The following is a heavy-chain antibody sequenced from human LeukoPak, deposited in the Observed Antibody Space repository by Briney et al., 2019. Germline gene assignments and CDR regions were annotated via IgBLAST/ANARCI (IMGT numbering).Heavy chain of an antibody. Sequence: GASVKVSCKASGYTFTSYDINWVRQATGQGLEWMGWMNPNSGNTGYAQKFQGRVTMTRNTSISTAYMELSSLRSEDTAVYYCARGSLRYFDWLAPEDAFDIWGQGTMVTVSS. J-gene: IGHJ3*02. CDR1: GYTFTSYD. CDR3: ARGSLRYFDWLAPEDAFDI. CDR2: MNPNSGNT. D-gene: IGHD3-9*01. V-gene: IGHV1-8*01.